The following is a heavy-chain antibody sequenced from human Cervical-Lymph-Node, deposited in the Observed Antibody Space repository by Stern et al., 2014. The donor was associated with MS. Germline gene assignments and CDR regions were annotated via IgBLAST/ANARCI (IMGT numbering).Heavy chain of an antibody. CDR3: ARETDYDILIGLDY. J-gene: IGHJ4*02. Sequence: QVQLMQSGTEVKKPGASVNVSCKAFGYSFTNYVIHWVRQAPGQSLEWVGWIKPGNGNTRYSQKFRGRVTITRDTSANTAYMELRSLTSEDTALYYCARETDYDILIGLDYWGRGTLVTVSS. D-gene: IGHD3-9*01. V-gene: IGHV1-3*01. CDR1: GYSFTNYV. CDR2: IKPGNGNT.